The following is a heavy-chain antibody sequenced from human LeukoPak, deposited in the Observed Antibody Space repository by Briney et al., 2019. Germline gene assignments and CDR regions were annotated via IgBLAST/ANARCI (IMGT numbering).Heavy chain of an antibody. CDR3: AKDSGVGATSTFDY. CDR1: GVTSRSYW. V-gene: IGHV3-74*01. J-gene: IGHJ4*02. Sequence: GGSLRLSCVASGVTSRSYWMHWVRRVPGRRLVWVSRINGDGSSTAYVESVKGRLTISRDNVENTLYLQLDSLRAEDTAVYYCAKDSGVGATSTFDYWGQGTLVTVSS. CDR2: INGDGSST. D-gene: IGHD1-26*01.